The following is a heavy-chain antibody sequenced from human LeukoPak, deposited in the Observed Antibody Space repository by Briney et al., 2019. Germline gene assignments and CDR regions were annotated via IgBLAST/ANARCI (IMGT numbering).Heavy chain of an antibody. CDR1: GYTFNTYG. Sequence: ASVKVSCKASGYTFNTYGISWVRQAPAQRPEWMGWINTDNGNTKYAQKFQGRVTMTTDTSTSTAYMELSSLRSDDTAVYYCARKGCTGDCYRFDPWGRGTLVTVSS. CDR2: INTDNGNT. CDR3: ARKGCTGDCYRFDP. D-gene: IGHD2-21*02. V-gene: IGHV1-18*01. J-gene: IGHJ5*02.